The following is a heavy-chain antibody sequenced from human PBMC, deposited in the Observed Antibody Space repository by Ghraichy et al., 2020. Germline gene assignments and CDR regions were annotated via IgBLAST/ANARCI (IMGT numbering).Heavy chain of an antibody. D-gene: IGHD3-9*01. CDR1: GESLSGYY. CDR2: VYHTGST. J-gene: IGHJ4*02. Sequence: SETLSLTCAVYGESLSGYYWTWIRQPPGKGLEWIGEVYHTGSTNYNPSLKSRVTISVDTSKNQFSLKLNSITAADTAVYYCARGLPVDILTGYRYYFDNWGQGTLVPVSS. CDR3: ARGLPVDILTGYRYYFDN. V-gene: IGHV4-34*01.